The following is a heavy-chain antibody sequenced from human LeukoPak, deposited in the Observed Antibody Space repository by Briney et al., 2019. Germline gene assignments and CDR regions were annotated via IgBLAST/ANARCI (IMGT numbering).Heavy chain of an antibody. CDR3: ARSQYYYDSSGYYNTLYYFDY. CDR2: IIPIFGTA. Sequence: SIKVSCKASGGTFSMYAISWVRQAPGQGLEWMGGIIPIFGTANYAQKFQGRVTITADESTSTAYMELSSLRSEDTAVYYCARSQYYYDSSGYYNTLYYFDYWGQGTLVTVSS. D-gene: IGHD3-22*01. V-gene: IGHV1-69*13. CDR1: GGTFSMYA. J-gene: IGHJ4*02.